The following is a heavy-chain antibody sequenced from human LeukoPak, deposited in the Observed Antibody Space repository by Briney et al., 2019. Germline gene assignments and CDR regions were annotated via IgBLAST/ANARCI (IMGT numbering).Heavy chain of an antibody. CDR2: ISYDGSNK. V-gene: IGHV3-30-3*01. J-gene: IGHJ4*02. D-gene: IGHD3-10*01. Sequence: GGSLRLSCAASGFTFSSYAMHWVRQAPGKGLEWVAVISYDGSNKYYADSVKGRFTISRDNSKNTLYLQMNSLRAEDTAVYYCASYGSGSYTPFDYWGQGTLVTVSS. CDR1: GFTFSSYA. CDR3: ASYGSGSYTPFDY.